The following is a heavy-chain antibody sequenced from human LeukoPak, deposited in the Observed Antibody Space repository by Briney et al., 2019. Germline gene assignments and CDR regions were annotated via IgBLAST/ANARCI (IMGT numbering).Heavy chain of an antibody. Sequence: GGSLRLSCAASGFIFSTYAIHWVRQAPGKGLEWVAAISYDGSKEYYADSVKGRFTISRDNSKNTVYLQMNSVRPEDTALYYCARDLSDYQLLYVDYWGQGTLVTVSS. CDR3: ARDLSDYQLLYVDY. CDR2: ISYDGSKE. D-gene: IGHD2-2*02. CDR1: GFIFSTYA. J-gene: IGHJ4*02. V-gene: IGHV3-30-3*01.